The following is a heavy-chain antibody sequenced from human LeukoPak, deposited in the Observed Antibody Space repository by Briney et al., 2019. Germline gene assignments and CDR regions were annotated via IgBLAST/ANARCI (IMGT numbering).Heavy chain of an antibody. D-gene: IGHD4-17*01. J-gene: IGHJ4*02. CDR1: GGTFSSYA. CDR2: IIPIFGTA. V-gene: IGHV1-69*05. Sequence: SVKVSCKASGGTFSSYAISWVRQAPGQGLEWMGGIIPIFGTANYAQKFQGRVTITTDESTSTAYMELSSLRSEDTAVYYCARARTGTTVTNYFDYWGQGTLVTVSS. CDR3: ARARTGTTVTNYFDY.